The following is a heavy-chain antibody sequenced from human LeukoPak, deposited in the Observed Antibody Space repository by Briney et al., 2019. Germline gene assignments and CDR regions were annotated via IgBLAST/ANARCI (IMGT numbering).Heavy chain of an antibody. CDR1: GYTFTGYY. CDR3: ARESQKISGSYLLFSVY. J-gene: IGHJ4*02. V-gene: IGHV1-2*02. Sequence: ASVTVSCKASGYTFTGYYMHWVRQAPGQGLEWMGWINPNSGGTNYAQKFQGRVTMTRDTSISTAYMELSRLRPDDTAVYYCARESQKISGSYLLFSVYGRQETRVTVSS. CDR2: INPNSGGT. D-gene: IGHD1-26*01.